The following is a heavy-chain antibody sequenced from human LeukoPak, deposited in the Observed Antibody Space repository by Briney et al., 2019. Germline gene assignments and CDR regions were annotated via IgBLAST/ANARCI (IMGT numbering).Heavy chain of an antibody. CDR1: GGSISSSSYY. Sequence: SETLSLTCTVSGGSISSSSYYWGWIRQPPGKGLEWIGSIYYSGSTYYNPSLRSRVTISVNTSKNHFSLKLSSVTAADTAVYYCARAPYSSPQLDYWGQGTLVTVSS. V-gene: IGHV4-39*02. J-gene: IGHJ4*02. D-gene: IGHD6-13*01. CDR3: ARAPYSSPQLDY. CDR2: IYYSGST.